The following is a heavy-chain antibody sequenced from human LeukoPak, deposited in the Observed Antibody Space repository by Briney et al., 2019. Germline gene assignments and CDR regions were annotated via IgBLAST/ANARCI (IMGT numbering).Heavy chain of an antibody. V-gene: IGHV3-23*01. CDR3: ARYASGIEY. J-gene: IGHJ4*02. CDR1: GFTLSSYW. Sequence: GGSLRLSCAASGFTLSSYWMSLVRPAPGKGLEWVSAISGSGDRTYYADSVQGRFTISRDNSKNTPYLQMNSLRAEDTAIYYCARYASGIEYWGQGTLVTVSS. D-gene: IGHD3-10*01. CDR2: ISGSGDRT.